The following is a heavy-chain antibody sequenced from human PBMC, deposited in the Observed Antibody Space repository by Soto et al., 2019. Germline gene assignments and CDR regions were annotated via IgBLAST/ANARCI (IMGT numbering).Heavy chain of an antibody. Sequence: GGSLRLPCAASGFTFSNYAIHWVRQAPGKGLEWVAVISYDGSNKYYTDSVKGRFIISRDNSESTLYLQMSSLRAEDTAVYYCARDYSYQRSMDVWGQGTTVTVSS. V-gene: IGHV3-30-3*01. D-gene: IGHD2-15*01. J-gene: IGHJ6*02. CDR1: GFTFSNYA. CDR3: ARDYSYQRSMDV. CDR2: ISYDGSNK.